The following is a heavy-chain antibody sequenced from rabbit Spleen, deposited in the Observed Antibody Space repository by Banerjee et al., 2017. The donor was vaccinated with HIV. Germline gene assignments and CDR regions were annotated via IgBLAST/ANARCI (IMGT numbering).Heavy chain of an antibody. CDR3: ARDGAGSSFSTYGMDL. V-gene: IGHV1S7*01. CDR1: GFSFSSNW. CDR2: IDPVFGST. J-gene: IGHJ6*01. D-gene: IGHD8-1*01. Sequence: QLEESGGGLVKPGGTLTLTCTVSGFSFSSNWICWVRQAPGKGLEWIGYIDPVFGSTYYANWVNGRFTISSHNAQNTLYLQLNSLTAADTATYFCARDGAGSSFSTYGMDLWAQAPSSPS.